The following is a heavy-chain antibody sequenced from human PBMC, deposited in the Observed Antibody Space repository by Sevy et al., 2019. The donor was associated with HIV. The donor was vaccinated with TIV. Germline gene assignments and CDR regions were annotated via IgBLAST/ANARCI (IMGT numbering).Heavy chain of an antibody. Sequence: SDTLSLTCTVSGGSISSYYWSWIRQPAGKGLEWIGRIYTSGSTNYNPSLKSRVTMSVDTSKNQFSLKLSSVTAADTAVYYCARSLVAATGSGETIDYWGQGTLVTVSS. D-gene: IGHD2-15*01. CDR1: GGSISSYY. V-gene: IGHV4-4*07. CDR3: ARSLVAATGSGETIDY. J-gene: IGHJ4*02. CDR2: IYTSGST.